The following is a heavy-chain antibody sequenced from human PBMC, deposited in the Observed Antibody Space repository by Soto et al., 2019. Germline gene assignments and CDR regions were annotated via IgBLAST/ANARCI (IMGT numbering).Heavy chain of an antibody. CDR1: GGSISSYY. D-gene: IGHD3-22*01. Sequence: AXATLGLTGTVSGGSISSYYWSWMRQPSGKGLEWIGRIYTSGSTNYNPSLKSRVTMSVDTSKNQFSLKLSSVTAADTAVYYCARGENYYDSSGLDAFDIWGQGTMVIVSS. J-gene: IGHJ3*02. CDR2: IYTSGST. V-gene: IGHV4-4*07. CDR3: ARGENYYDSSGLDAFDI.